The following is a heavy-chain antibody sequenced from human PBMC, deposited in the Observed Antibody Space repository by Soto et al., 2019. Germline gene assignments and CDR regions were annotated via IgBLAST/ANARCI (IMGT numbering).Heavy chain of an antibody. V-gene: IGHV3-23*01. J-gene: IGHJ3*02. D-gene: IGHD7-27*01. Sequence: GGSLRLSCAASGFTFSSYAMSWVRQAPGKGLEWVSAISGSGGTTFYADSVKGRFTISRDNSKNTLYLQMNSLRAEYTAVYYCAKPRTGDDAFDIWGQGTMVTVSS. CDR1: GFTFSSYA. CDR2: ISGSGGTT. CDR3: AKPRTGDDAFDI.